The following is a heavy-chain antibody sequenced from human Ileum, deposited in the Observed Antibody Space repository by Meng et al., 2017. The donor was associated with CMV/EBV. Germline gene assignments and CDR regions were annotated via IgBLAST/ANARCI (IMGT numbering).Heavy chain of an antibody. D-gene: IGHD6-13*01. CDR3: ARDSGEGSSWYVYYFDY. J-gene: IGHJ4*02. CDR2: ISSSSSYI. Sequence: GESLKISCAASGFTFSSYSMNWVRQAPGKGLEWVSSISSSSSYIYYADSVKGRFTISRDNAKNSLYLQMNSLRGEDTAVYYRARDSGEGSSWYVYYFDYWGQGTLVTVSS. CDR1: GFTFSSYS. V-gene: IGHV3-21*01.